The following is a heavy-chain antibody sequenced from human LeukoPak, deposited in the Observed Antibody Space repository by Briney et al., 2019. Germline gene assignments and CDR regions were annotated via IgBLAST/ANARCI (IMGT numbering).Heavy chain of an antibody. D-gene: IGHD3-16*02. V-gene: IGHV3-30-3*01. CDR3: ARDRYEIRSPSYYFDY. CDR1: GFTFSSYA. Sequence: PGGSLRLSCAASGFTFSSYAMHWVRQAPGKGLEWVAVISYDGSNKYYADSVKGQFTISRDNSKNTLYLQMNSLRAEDTAVYYCARDRYEIRSPSYYFDYWGQGTLVTVSS. J-gene: IGHJ4*02. CDR2: ISYDGSNK.